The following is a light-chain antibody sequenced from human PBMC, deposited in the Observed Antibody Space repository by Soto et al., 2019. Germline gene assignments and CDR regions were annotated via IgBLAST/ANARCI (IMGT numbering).Light chain of an antibody. CDR2: EGI. Sequence: QSVLTQPPSASGTPGQRVTISCSGSSSNIGGNPVNWYQQLPGTAPKVIVYEGIKRPSGVSDRFSGSTSGSTASLTISGLQAEDEAEYYCCSYVGATTYVFGSGTKATVL. CDR1: SSNIGGNP. V-gene: IGLV1-44*01. CDR3: CSYVGATTYV. J-gene: IGLJ1*01.